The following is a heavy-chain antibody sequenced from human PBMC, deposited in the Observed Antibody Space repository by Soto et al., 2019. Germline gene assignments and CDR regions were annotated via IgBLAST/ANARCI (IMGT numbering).Heavy chain of an antibody. D-gene: IGHD3-3*01. Sequence: SETLSLTCAVYGGYFSGYYCSWIRQPPGKGLEWIGEINHSGSTNYNPSLKSRVTISVDTSKNQFSLKLSSVTAADTAVYYCARAGRGDDFWSGYTYNWFDPWGQGTLVTVSS. CDR2: INHSGST. V-gene: IGHV4-34*01. CDR3: ARAGRGDDFWSGYTYNWFDP. J-gene: IGHJ5*02. CDR1: GGYFSGYY.